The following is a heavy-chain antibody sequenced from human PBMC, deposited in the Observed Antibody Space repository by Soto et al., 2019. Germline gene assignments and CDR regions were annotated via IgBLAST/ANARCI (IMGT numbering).Heavy chain of an antibody. V-gene: IGHV3-74*01. J-gene: IGHJ3*02. Sequence: EVQLVESGGGLVQPGGSLRLSCAASGFTFSSYWMHWVRQAPGKGLVWVSRINSDGSSTSYADSVKGRFTISRDSAKNTLYLQMNSLRAEDTAVYYCARVHYDFWSGYYRDHDAFDIWGQGTMVTVSS. CDR3: ARVHYDFWSGYYRDHDAFDI. CDR1: GFTFSSYW. CDR2: INSDGSST. D-gene: IGHD3-3*01.